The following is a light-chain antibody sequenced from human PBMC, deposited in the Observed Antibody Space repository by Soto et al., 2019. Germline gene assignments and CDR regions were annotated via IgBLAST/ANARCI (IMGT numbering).Light chain of an antibody. CDR1: QSVSSN. V-gene: IGKV3D-15*01. CDR3: QQYNNWPLT. Sequence: EIVMTQSPATLSVSPVERATLSCMASQSVSSNLAWHQQRPGQAPRLLIYGASTRATGVPARFSGGGSGTEFTLTITSLQSEDFAVYWCQQYNNWPLTFGPGTRLEIK. CDR2: GAS. J-gene: IGKJ5*01.